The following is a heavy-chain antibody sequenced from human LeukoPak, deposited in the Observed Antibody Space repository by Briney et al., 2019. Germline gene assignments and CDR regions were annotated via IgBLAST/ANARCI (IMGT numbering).Heavy chain of an antibody. J-gene: IGHJ4*02. CDR3: ARRGSGPDY. CDR1: GFTFSSYS. CDR2: IKQDGSDK. Sequence: GGSLRLSCAASGFTFSSYSMSWVRQAPGKGLEWVANIKQDGSDKYYVDSVKGRFTISRDNAKNSLYLQMNSLRAEDTAVYYCARRGSGPDYWGQGTLVTVSS. D-gene: IGHD2-15*01. V-gene: IGHV3-7*01.